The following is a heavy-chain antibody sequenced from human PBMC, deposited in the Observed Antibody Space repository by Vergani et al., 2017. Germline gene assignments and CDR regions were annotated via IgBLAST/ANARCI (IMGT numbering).Heavy chain of an antibody. V-gene: IGHV3-74*02. D-gene: IGHD3-3*01. CDR1: GFSFSKYN. Sequence: QLVESGGGLVKPGGSLRLSCVASGFSFSKYNINWVRQAPGKGLEWVSGMNGDGDTISYADSVKGRFTIARDNAKNTMFLQMNSLRAEDTAVYYCARARKXRFGVVWEKWVHPGGQGTLVTVSS. J-gene: IGHJ5*02. CDR3: ARARKXRFGVVWEKWVHP. CDR2: MNGDGDTI.